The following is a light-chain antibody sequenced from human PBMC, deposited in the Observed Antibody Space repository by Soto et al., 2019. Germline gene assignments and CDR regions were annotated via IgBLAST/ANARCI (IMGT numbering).Light chain of an antibody. CDR1: SSNIGAGYD. J-gene: IGLJ2*01. V-gene: IGLV1-40*01. CDR2: GNS. Sequence: QSVLTQPPSVSGAPGQRVTISCTGSSSNIGAGYDVHWYQQLPGTAPKLLIYGNSNRPSGVPDRFSGSKSGTSASLVITGLQAEDEADYYCQSYDSSLSGGDVVFGGGTKLTVL. CDR3: QSYDSSLSGGDVV.